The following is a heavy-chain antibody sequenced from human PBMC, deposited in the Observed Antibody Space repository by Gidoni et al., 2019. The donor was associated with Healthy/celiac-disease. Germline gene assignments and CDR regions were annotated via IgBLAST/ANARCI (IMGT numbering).Heavy chain of an antibody. J-gene: IGHJ4*02. CDR2: INAGNGNT. CDR1: GYTFTSYA. D-gene: IGHD1-26*01. V-gene: IGHV1-3*01. Sequence: QVQLVQSGAEVKKPGASVKVSCKASGYTFTSYAMHWVRQAPGQRLEWMGWINAGNGNTKYSQKFQGRVTITRDTSASTAYMELSSLRSEDTAVYYCARDRRIVGATLDYWGQGTLVTVSS. CDR3: ARDRRIVGATLDY.